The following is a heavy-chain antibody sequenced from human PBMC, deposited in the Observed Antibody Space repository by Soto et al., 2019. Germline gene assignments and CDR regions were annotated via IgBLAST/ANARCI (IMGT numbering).Heavy chain of an antibody. CDR3: ARLDLRIHVWGMDV. Sequence: WETLSLTCTVSGVSVTSGSYFWSWIRQPPGKGLEWIGYIYYSGTTSYNPTNYNPSLKSRVTMSVDTSKNQFSLKLSSVTAADTAVYYCARLDLRIHVWGMDVWGQGTTVTVSS. J-gene: IGHJ6*02. D-gene: IGHD5-18*01. CDR2: IYYSGTTSYNPT. V-gene: IGHV4-61*01. CDR1: GVSVTSGSYF.